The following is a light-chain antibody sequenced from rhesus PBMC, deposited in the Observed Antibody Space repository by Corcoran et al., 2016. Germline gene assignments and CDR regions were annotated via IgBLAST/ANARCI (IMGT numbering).Light chain of an antibody. CDR1: QSVGSY. Sequence: ETVVTQSPATLSLSPGERATLSCRASQSVGSYLAWYQQKPGQAPRHLIYGASSRATGIPDRFSGSGSGTDFTLTSSSLEPEDVGVYYCQQSSNLWTFGQGTKVEIK. CDR3: QQSSNLWT. V-gene: IGKV3-24*04. CDR2: GAS. J-gene: IGKJ1*01.